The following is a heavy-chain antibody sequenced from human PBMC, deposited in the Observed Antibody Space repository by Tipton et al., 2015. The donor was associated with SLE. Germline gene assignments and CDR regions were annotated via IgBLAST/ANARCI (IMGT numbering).Heavy chain of an antibody. D-gene: IGHD6-13*01. J-gene: IGHJ5*02. CDR1: GFTFDDYA. CDR3: TIAAAGTA. Sequence: RSLRLSCAASGFTFDDYAMHWVRQAPGKGLEWVSGISWNSGSIGYADSVKGRFTISRDNSKNTLYLQMNSLKTEDTAVYYCTIAAAGTAWGQGTLVTVSS. V-gene: IGHV3-9*01. CDR2: ISWNSGSI.